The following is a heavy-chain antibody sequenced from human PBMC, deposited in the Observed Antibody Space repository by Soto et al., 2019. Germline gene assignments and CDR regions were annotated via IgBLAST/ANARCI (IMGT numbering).Heavy chain of an antibody. CDR1: GYTFTSYA. Sequence: ASVKVSCKASGYTFTSYAMHWVRQAPGQRLEWMGWINGGNGNTKYSQKFQGRVTMTTDTSTSTAYMELRSLRSDDTAVYYCARGSSSSWYNWFDPWGQGTLVTVSS. V-gene: IGHV1-3*01. D-gene: IGHD6-13*01. CDR3: ARGSSSSWYNWFDP. J-gene: IGHJ5*02. CDR2: INGGNGNT.